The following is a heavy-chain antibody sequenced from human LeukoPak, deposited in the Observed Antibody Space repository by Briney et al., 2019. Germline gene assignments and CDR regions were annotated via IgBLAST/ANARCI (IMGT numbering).Heavy chain of an antibody. D-gene: IGHD3-22*01. Sequence: GGSLRLSCAASGFTLSSYSMNWVRQAPGKGLEWVSFINSRSSYIYYADSVKGRFTISRDNSKNTLYVQVNSLGTEDTAAYYCAKGSYYDSSGSFYFDYWGQGTLVTVSS. J-gene: IGHJ4*02. CDR3: AKGSYYDSSGSFYFDY. CDR2: INSRSSYI. CDR1: GFTLSSYS. V-gene: IGHV3-21*04.